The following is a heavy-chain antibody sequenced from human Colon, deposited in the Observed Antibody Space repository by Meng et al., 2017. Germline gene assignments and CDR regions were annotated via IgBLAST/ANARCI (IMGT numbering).Heavy chain of an antibody. CDR2: IKQDTSEK. CDR3: ARSLQVADYFDY. J-gene: IGHJ4*02. D-gene: IGHD2-8*02. Sequence: GESLKISCAASGFTFSSYWMTWVRQAPGKGLEWVANIKQDTSEKYYVDSVKGRFTVSRDNAKNSLYLQMNSLRVEDTAVYYCARSLQVADYFDYWGQGTLVTVSS. CDR1: GFTFSSYW. V-gene: IGHV3-7*01.